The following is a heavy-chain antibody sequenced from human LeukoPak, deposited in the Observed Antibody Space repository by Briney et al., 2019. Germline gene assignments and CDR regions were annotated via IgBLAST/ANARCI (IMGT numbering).Heavy chain of an antibody. CDR1: GLMFSASS. V-gene: IGHV3-21*01. D-gene: IGHD6-13*01. J-gene: IGHJ4*02. Sequence: GGSLRLSCATSGLMFSASSMNWVRQAPGKGLEWVSSITSSSDNINYADSVKGRFTISRDNAKNSLYLQMNSLRAEDTAVYYCARSSSIWWYFDQWGQGTLVTVSS. CDR3: ARSSSIWWYFDQ. CDR2: ITSSSDNI.